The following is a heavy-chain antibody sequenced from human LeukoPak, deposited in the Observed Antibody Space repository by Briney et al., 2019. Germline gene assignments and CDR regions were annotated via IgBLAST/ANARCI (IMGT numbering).Heavy chain of an antibody. Sequence: SETLSLTCTVSGGSISSSSYYWGWIRQPPGKGLEWIGSIYYSGSTYYNPSLKSRVTISVDTSKNQFSLKLSSVTAADTAVYYCARHGSKDDFWSGYYPPRYYYYMDVWGKGTTVTVSS. D-gene: IGHD3-3*01. CDR1: GGSISSSSYY. CDR3: ARHGSKDDFWSGYYPPRYYYYMDV. CDR2: IYYSGST. J-gene: IGHJ6*03. V-gene: IGHV4-39*01.